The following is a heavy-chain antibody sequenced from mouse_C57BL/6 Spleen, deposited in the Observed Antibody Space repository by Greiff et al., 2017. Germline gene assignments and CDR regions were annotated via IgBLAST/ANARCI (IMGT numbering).Heavy chain of an antibody. CDR1: GYTFTSYG. D-gene: IGHD2-2*01. CDR3: ARYFLFGYDAWFAY. CDR2: IYPRSGNT. J-gene: IGHJ3*01. V-gene: IGHV1-81*01. Sequence: VKLQESGAELARPGASVKLSCKASGYTFTSYGISWVKQRTGQGLEWIGEIYPRSGNTYYNETLKGKATLTTDKSSSTTYMELRSLTSEYSAVYFCARYFLFGYDAWFAYWGQGTLVTVSA.